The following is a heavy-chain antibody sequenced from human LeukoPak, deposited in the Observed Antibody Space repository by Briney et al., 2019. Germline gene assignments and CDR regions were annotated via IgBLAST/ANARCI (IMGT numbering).Heavy chain of an antibody. CDR1: GFSFSTYA. V-gene: IGHV3-30-3*01. D-gene: IGHD6-19*01. CDR2: ISYDGSNK. J-gene: IGHJ4*02. CDR3: AKMQWLATNYY. Sequence: GGSLRLSCAASGFSFSTYAMHWVRQAPGKGLEWVAVISYDGSNKFYADSVKGRFTVSRDNSRNTLYLQMNSLRAEDTAIYYCAKMQWLATNYYWGQGTLVTVSS.